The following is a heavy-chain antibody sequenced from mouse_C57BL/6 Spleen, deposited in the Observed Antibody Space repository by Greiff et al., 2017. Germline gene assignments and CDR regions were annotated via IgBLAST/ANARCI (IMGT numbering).Heavy chain of an antibody. D-gene: IGHD4-1*01. J-gene: IGHJ3*01. V-gene: IGHV5-17*01. CDR3: TPGFFAY. CDR1: GFTFSDYG. CDR2: ISSGSSTT. Sequence: EVLVVESGGGLVKPGGSLKLSCAASGFTFSDYGMPWVRQAPEKGLEWVAYISSGSSTTYYADTVKGRFTISRDNAKNTLFLQMTSLRSEDTAMFYGTPGFFAYWGQGTLVTVSA.